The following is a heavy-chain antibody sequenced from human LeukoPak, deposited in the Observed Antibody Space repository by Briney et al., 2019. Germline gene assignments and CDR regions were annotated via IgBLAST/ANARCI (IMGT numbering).Heavy chain of an antibody. CDR2: IKQDGSEK. V-gene: IGHV3-7*01. CDR1: GSTFSSYW. Sequence: GGSLRLSCAASGSTFSSYWMSWVRQAPGKGLEWVANIKQDGSEKYYVDSVKGRFTISRDNAKNSLYLQMNSLRAEDTAVYYCASGIAAAGTWDYYYYYMDVWSKGTTVTISS. J-gene: IGHJ6*03. CDR3: ASGIAAAGTWDYYYYYMDV. D-gene: IGHD6-13*01.